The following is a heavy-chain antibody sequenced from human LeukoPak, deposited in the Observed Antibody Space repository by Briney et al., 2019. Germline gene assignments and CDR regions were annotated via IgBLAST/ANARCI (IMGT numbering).Heavy chain of an antibody. CDR1: GDSIIGYY. V-gene: IGHV4-59*01. Sequence: PSETLSLTCTVSGDSIIGYYWSWIRQPPGKGLEWIGYIHYSGSTNYNPSLKSRVTISVDTSRSHFSLELSSATAADTAVYYCARGERLGPDFWGQGTLVTVSS. D-gene: IGHD1-1*01. CDR3: ARGERLGPDF. CDR2: IHYSGST. J-gene: IGHJ4*02.